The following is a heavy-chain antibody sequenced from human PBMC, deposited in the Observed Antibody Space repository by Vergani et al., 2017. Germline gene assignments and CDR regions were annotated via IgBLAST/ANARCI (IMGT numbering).Heavy chain of an antibody. CDR1: GYTFTGYY. CDR3: AVLMGGYSSSWYHIDYYYGMDV. D-gene: IGHD6-13*01. V-gene: IGHV1-69*09. Sequence: QVQLVQSGAEVKKPGASVKVSCKASGYTFTGYYMHWVRQAPGQGLEWMGRIIPILGIANYAQKFQGRVTITADKSTSTAYMELSSLRSEDTAVYYCAVLMGGYSSSWYHIDYYYGMDVWGQGTTVTVSS. J-gene: IGHJ6*02. CDR2: IIPILGIA.